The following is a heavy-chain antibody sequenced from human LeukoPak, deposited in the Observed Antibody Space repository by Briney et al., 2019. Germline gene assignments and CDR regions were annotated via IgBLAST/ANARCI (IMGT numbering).Heavy chain of an antibody. CDR1: GGSISSYY. Sequence: SETLSLTCTVSGGSISSYYWSWGRQPPGKGLEWIGYIYYSGSTNYTPSLKSRVTISVDTSKNQFSLKVSSVTAADTAVYYCARDRWLGYWGQGTLVTVSS. D-gene: IGHD5-18*01. V-gene: IGHV4-59*01. CDR3: ARDRWLGY. J-gene: IGHJ4*02. CDR2: IYYSGST.